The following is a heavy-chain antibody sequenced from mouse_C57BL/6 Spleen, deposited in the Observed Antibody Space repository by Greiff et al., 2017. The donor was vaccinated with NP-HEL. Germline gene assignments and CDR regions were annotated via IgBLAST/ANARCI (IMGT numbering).Heavy chain of an antibody. V-gene: IGHV1-69*01. Sequence: QVQLQQPGAELVMPGASVKLSCKASGYTFTSYWMHWVKQRPGQGLEWIGEIDPSDSYTNYNQKFKGKSTLTVDKSSSTAYMQLSRLTSEDSAVCDCAGGVTTVVADYWGQGTTLTVSS. D-gene: IGHD1-1*01. CDR2: IDPSDSYT. CDR3: AGGVTTVVADY. J-gene: IGHJ2*01. CDR1: GYTFTSYW.